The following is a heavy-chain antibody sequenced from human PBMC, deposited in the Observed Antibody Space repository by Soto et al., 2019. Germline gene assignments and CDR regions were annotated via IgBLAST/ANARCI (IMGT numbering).Heavy chain of an antibody. V-gene: IGHV4-59*01. CDR1: GVSISGYY. J-gene: IGHJ4*02. Sequence: PSETLSLTCTVSGVSISGYYWSWIRQPPGKRLEWIGYIYYSGTTSYNPSLNSRVTMSVDTSKNQFSLKVNSVTAADTAVYYCARESYYGSGATVVAYWGQGTLVTVSS. CDR2: IYYSGTT. D-gene: IGHD3-10*01. CDR3: ARESYYGSGATVVAY.